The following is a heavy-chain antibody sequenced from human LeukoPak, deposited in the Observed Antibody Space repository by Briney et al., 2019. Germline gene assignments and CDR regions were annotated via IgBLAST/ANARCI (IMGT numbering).Heavy chain of an antibody. CDR1: GYSLTSYW. V-gene: IGHV5-51*01. Sequence: GESLKISCKGSGYSLTSYWIGWVRQMPGKGLEWMGIIYPGDSDTRYSPSFQGQVTISADKSISTAYLQWSSLKASDTAMYYCARLFSPQQLVPYYFDYWGQGTLVTVSS. D-gene: IGHD6-13*01. CDR3: ARLFSPQQLVPYYFDY. CDR2: IYPGDSDT. J-gene: IGHJ4*02.